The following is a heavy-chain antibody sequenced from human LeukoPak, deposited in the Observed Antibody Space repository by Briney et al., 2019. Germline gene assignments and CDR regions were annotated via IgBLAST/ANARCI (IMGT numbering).Heavy chain of an antibody. CDR1: GYTLTELS. CDR2: FDPEDGET. J-gene: IGHJ3*02. Sequence: ASVKVSCKVSGYTLTELSMHWVRQAPGKGLEWMGGFDPEDGETIYAQKFQGRVTMTRDTSTSTVYMELSSLRSEDTAVYYCARDQSPHDFWSGYLGLDAFDIWGQGTMVTVSS. D-gene: IGHD3-3*01. CDR3: ARDQSPHDFWSGYLGLDAFDI. V-gene: IGHV1-24*01.